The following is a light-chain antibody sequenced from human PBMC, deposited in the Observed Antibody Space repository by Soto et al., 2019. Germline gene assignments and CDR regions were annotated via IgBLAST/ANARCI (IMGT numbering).Light chain of an antibody. CDR1: QDINKY. J-gene: IGKJ2*01. CDR2: ETS. CDR3: QQYAHLPPYT. Sequence: DIQMTQSPSSLSASVGDRVTITCQASQDINKYLNWYQQKSGKVPKLLIYETSSLETGVPSRFSGSGSGTHFTLTINSLQPEDFATYYCQQYAHLPPYTFGQGTTLEMK. V-gene: IGKV1-33*01.